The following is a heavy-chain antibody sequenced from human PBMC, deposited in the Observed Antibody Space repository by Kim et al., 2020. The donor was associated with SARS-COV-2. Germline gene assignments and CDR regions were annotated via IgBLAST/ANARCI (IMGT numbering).Heavy chain of an antibody. D-gene: IGHD1-1*01. V-gene: IGHV4-39*01. CDR1: GGSISRSNSH. J-gene: IGHJ5*02. CDR3: ARLEMTGIGGRAWLDP. Sequence: SETLSLTFTVSGGSISRSNSHWGWIRQPPGKGLEWIGSVYYSGSTFYNPSLKSRVTISVDTSENQLSLKLTSVTAADTAVYYCARLEMTGIGGRAWLDP. CDR2: VYYSGST.